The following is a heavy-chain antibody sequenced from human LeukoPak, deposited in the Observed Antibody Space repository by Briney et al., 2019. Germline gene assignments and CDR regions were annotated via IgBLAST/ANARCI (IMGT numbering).Heavy chain of an antibody. D-gene: IGHD1-14*01. J-gene: IGHJ6*02. CDR2: IYYSGST. CDR1: GGSISSYY. CDR3: ARGPPPITLYYYYGMDV. V-gene: IGHV4-59*01. Sequence: SETLSLTCTVSGGSISSYYWSWIRQPPGKGLEWIGYIYYSGSTNYNPSLQSRVTISVDTSKTQFSLKLSSVTAADTAVYYCARGPPPITLYYYYGMDVWGQGTTVTVSS.